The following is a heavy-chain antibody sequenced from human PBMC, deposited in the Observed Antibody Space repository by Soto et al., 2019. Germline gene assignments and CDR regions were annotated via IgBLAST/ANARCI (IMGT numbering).Heavy chain of an antibody. D-gene: IGHD4-17*01. V-gene: IGHV4-59*01. Sequence: ATLSLTCTVSGGSISSYYWSWIRQPPGKGLEWIGYIYYSGSTNYNPSLKSRVTISVDTSKNQFSLKLSSVTAADTAVYYCASSTVSGFDYWGQGTLVTVSS. CDR3: ASSTVSGFDY. CDR2: IYYSGST. J-gene: IGHJ4*02. CDR1: GGSISSYY.